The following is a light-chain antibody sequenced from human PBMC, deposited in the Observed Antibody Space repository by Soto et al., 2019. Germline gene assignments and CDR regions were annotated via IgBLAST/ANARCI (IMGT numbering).Light chain of an antibody. CDR2: DAS. Sequence: DIQMTQSPSSLSASVGDRVTITCQASQDIKNYLNWYQQKSGKAPKLLIYDASDLETGVPSRFSGSGSGTDFTFTINSLQPEDIATYYCQQRSRWPMTFGQGTRLEIK. J-gene: IGKJ5*01. CDR3: QQRSRWPMT. V-gene: IGKV1-33*01. CDR1: QDIKNY.